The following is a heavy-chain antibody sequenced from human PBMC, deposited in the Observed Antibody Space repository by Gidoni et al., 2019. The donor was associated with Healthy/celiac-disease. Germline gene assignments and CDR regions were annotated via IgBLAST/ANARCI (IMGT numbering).Heavy chain of an antibody. CDR1: GYTFTSYY. Sequence: QVQLVQSGAEVKKPGASVKVSCKASGYTFTSYYMHWVRQAPGKGLEWMGIINPSGGSTSYAQKFQGRVTMTRDTSTSTVYMELSSLRSEDTAVYYCARDGGGYSYGYPTYNWFDPWGQGTLVTVSS. CDR3: ARDGGGYSYGYPTYNWFDP. J-gene: IGHJ5*02. CDR2: INPSGGST. D-gene: IGHD5-18*01. V-gene: IGHV1-46*01.